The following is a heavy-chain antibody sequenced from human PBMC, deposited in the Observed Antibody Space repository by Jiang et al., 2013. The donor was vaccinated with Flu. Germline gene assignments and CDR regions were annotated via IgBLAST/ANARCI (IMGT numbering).Heavy chain of an antibody. J-gene: IGHJ4*02. V-gene: IGHV1-46*01. CDR2: INPSGGST. CDR1: GYTFTSYY. CDR3: ARGIYNWDFDY. D-gene: IGHD1-20*01. Sequence: GAEVKKPGASVKVSCKASGYTFTSYYMHWVRQAPGQGLEWMGIINPSGGSTTYAQKFQGRVTMTRDTSTSTVYMDLSSLRSEDTAVYYCARGIYNWDFDYWGQGTLVTVSS.